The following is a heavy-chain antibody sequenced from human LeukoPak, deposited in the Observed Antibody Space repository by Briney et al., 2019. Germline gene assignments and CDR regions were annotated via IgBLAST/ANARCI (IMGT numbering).Heavy chain of an antibody. CDR3: ARDAYSSSRLDY. V-gene: IGHV1-2*02. CDR2: INPNTGAT. Sequence: ASVEVSCKASAHTFTGYYMHWVRQAPGQGLEWMGWINPNTGATNYAQKFQGRVTMTRDTSLSTAYMELRSLRSDDTAMYYCARDAYSSSRLDYWGQGSLVTVSS. CDR1: AHTFTGYY. D-gene: IGHD6-13*01. J-gene: IGHJ4*02.